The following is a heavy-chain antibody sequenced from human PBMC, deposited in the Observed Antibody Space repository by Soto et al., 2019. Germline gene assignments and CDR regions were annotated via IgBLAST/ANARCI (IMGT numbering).Heavy chain of an antibody. CDR2: INTDGSNS. V-gene: IGHV3-74*01. Sequence: PGGSLRLSCAASGFTFSRYWMHWVRQSPEKGLVWVSHINTDGSNSNYADSVKGRFTISRDNAKNTLYLQMDGLEAEDTALYYCARAAYSSSWYADVWGQRTLVTVSS. J-gene: IGHJ4*02. D-gene: IGHD6-13*01. CDR1: GFTFSRYW. CDR3: ARAAYSSSWYADV.